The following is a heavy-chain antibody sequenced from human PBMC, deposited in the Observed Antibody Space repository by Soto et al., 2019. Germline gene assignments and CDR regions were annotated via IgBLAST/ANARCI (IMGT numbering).Heavy chain of an antibody. CDR2: IYYTGTT. Sequence: QVQLQESGPGLVKPSETLSLTCIVSGGSMSSYYWGWFRQPPGKGLEWIGYIYYTGTTTYHPSLKSRVNISIDTSRNQFSLKLNSVTAADTAVYYCARLGGYYQSFDQWGQGSLVTVSS. D-gene: IGHD2-21*02. J-gene: IGHJ4*02. CDR1: GGSMSSYY. V-gene: IGHV4-59*08. CDR3: ARLGGYYQSFDQ.